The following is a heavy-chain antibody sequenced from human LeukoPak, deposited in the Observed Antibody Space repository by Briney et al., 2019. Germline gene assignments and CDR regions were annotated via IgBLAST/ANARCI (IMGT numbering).Heavy chain of an antibody. CDR1: GFTFSDYY. D-gene: IGHD1-26*01. J-gene: IGHJ5*02. V-gene: IGHV3-11*01. CDR2: ISSSGSTI. CDR3: ARDSGSGSYVIDP. Sequence: GGSLRLSCAASGFTFSDYYMSCIRQAPGKGREGVSYISSSGSTIYYAESVKGRFTISRDNAKTSLYLQMNSLRAEDTAVYYCARDSGSGSYVIDPWGQGTLVTVSS.